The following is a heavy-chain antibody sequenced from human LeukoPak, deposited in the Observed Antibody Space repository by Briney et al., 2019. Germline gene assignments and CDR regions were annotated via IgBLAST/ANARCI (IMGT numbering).Heavy chain of an antibody. CDR1: GFTFSSYE. Sequence: GGSLRLSCAASGFTFSSYEMNWVRQAPGKGLEWVSYMSSSGNNIYYADSVKGRFTISRDNAKKSLYLQMNSLRAEDTAVYYCARVSSGWYVVDSWGQGTLVTVSS. V-gene: IGHV3-48*03. CDR3: ARVSSGWYVVDS. D-gene: IGHD6-19*01. CDR2: MSSSGNNI. J-gene: IGHJ4*02.